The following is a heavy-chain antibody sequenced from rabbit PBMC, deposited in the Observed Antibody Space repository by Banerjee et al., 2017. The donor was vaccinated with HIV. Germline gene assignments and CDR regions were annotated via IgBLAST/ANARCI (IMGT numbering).Heavy chain of an antibody. V-gene: IGHV1S47*01. Sequence: QEQLVESGGGLVQPGGSLKLSCKASGFDFSNYGVNWVRQAPGKGLEWIGYIDPIFGSTYYTSWVNGRFTISSHNAQNTLYLQLNSLTAADTATYFCARDYCDFDSPGGLWGQGTLVTVS. CDR2: IDPIFGST. J-gene: IGHJ3*01. CDR1: GFDFSNYG. D-gene: IGHD2-1*01. CDR3: ARDYCDFDSPGGL.